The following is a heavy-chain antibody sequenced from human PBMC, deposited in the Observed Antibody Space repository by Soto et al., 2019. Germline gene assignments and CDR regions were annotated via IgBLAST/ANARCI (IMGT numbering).Heavy chain of an antibody. D-gene: IGHD3-9*01. CDR3: AKAWRYFDWLQYYFDY. V-gene: IGHV3-23*01. CDR2: ISGSGGST. Sequence: EVQLLESGGGLVQPGGSLRLSCAASGFTFSSYAMSWVRQAPGKGLEWVSAISGSGGSTYYADSVKGRFTISRDNSKNTLYVQMNSLRAEDTAVYYCAKAWRYFDWLQYYFDYGGQGTLVTVSS. J-gene: IGHJ4*02. CDR1: GFTFSSYA.